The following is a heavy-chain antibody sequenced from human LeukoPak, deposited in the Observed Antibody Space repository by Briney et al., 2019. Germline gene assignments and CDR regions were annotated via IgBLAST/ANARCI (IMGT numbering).Heavy chain of an antibody. D-gene: IGHD3-16*01. CDR2: MNQDGSEK. CDR1: GFTFSDSW. CDR3: ATYTHWVAGDV. Sequence: GGSLRLSCAASGFTFSDSWMSWVRQAPGKGLEWVANMNQDGSEKDYVDSVKGRFTISRDDARNSLYLQMGSLRAEDTAVYYCATYTHWVAGDVWGQGTTVTVSS. J-gene: IGHJ6*02. V-gene: IGHV3-7*01.